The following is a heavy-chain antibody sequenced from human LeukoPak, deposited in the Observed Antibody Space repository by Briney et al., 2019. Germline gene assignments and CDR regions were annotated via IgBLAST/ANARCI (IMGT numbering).Heavy chain of an antibody. CDR1: GCSISSYY. J-gene: IGHJ5*01. D-gene: IGHD3-10*01. V-gene: IGHV4-59*08. Sequence: SETLSLTCTVSGCSISSYYWSWIGQPPGKGLEWIGYIYYSGSTNYNPSLKSRVTISVDTSKNQFSLKLSSVTAADTAVYYCARHGEDGSGSFYKRLFDSWGQGTLVTVSS. CDR3: ARHGEDGSGSFYKRLFDS. CDR2: IYYSGST.